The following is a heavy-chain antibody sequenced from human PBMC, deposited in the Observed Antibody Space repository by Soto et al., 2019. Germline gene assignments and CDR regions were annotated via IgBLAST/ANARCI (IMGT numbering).Heavy chain of an antibody. CDR2: ISGSGGRT. V-gene: IGHV3-23*01. Sequence: RGSLRLSCAASGFTFSSYGMTWVRQAPGKGLEWVSGISGSGGRTYYADSVKGRFTISRDNSKNTLYLEMNSLGAEDTAVYYCAKRLGGDCSGGGCYSNAGYWGQGTLVTVSS. D-gene: IGHD2-15*01. CDR3: AKRLGGDCSGGGCYSNAGY. CDR1: GFTFSSYG. J-gene: IGHJ4*01.